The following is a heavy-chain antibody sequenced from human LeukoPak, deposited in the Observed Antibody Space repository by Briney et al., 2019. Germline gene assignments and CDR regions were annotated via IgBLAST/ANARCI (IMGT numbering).Heavy chain of an antibody. J-gene: IGHJ4*02. D-gene: IGHD6-13*01. CDR1: GFTVSSNY. CDR2: ISSSSSTI. Sequence: GGSLRLSCAASGFTVSSNYMNWVRQAPGKGLEWVSYISSSSSTIYYADSVKGRFTISRDNAKNSLYLQMNSLRAEDTAVYYCARLEQQLGLSFDYWGQGTLVTVSS. CDR3: ARLEQQLGLSFDY. V-gene: IGHV3-48*01.